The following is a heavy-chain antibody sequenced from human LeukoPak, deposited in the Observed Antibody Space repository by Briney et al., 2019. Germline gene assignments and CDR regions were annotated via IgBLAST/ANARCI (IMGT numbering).Heavy chain of an antibody. CDR1: GFAFSSYA. Sequence: HPGGSLRLSCAASGFAFSSYAMSWVRQAPGKGLEWVSSISGSGGDTYYADSVKGRFTISRDNSKNTLYLQMNSLRAEDTAVYYCAKLSWGELLSDHFDYWGQGTLVTVSS. J-gene: IGHJ4*02. CDR3: AKLSWGELLSDHFDY. CDR2: ISGSGGDT. V-gene: IGHV3-23*01. D-gene: IGHD1-26*01.